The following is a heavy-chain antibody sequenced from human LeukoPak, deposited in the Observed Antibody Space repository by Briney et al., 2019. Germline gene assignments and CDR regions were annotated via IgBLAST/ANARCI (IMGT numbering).Heavy chain of an antibody. CDR2: ISPDGSLI. J-gene: IGHJ4*02. Sequence: AGGPLRLSCAASEFSVGSNYMTWVRQAPGKGLEWVANISPDGSLIYYVDSVKGRFTISRDNAKNSLYLQMNNLRAEDTAIYYCARDLNWETYWGQGTLVTVSS. CDR3: ARDLNWETY. V-gene: IGHV3-7*01. CDR1: EFSVGSNY. D-gene: IGHD1-1*01.